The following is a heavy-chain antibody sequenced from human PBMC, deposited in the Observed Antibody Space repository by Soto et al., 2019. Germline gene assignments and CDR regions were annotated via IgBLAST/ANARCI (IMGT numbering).Heavy chain of an antibody. J-gene: IGHJ6*02. V-gene: IGHV4-31*03. Sequence: SETLSLTCTVSGGSISSGGYYWSWIRQHPGKGLEWIGYIYYSGSTYYNPSLKSRVTISVDTSKNQFSLKLSSVTAADTAVYYCARDRIQHALYGMDVWGQGTTVTVSS. D-gene: IGHD5-18*01. CDR2: IYYSGST. CDR1: GGSISSGGYY. CDR3: ARDRIQHALYGMDV.